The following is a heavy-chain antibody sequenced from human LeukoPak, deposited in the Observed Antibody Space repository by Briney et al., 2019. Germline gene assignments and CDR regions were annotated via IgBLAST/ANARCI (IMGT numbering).Heavy chain of an antibody. CDR1: GGSISSYY. Sequence: PSETLSLTCTVSGGSISSYYWSGIRQPPGKGLEWIGYIYYSGSTNYNPSLKSRVTISVDTSKNQFSLKPSSVTAADTAVYYCARGYSYGYGDAFDIWGQGTMVTVSS. J-gene: IGHJ3*02. D-gene: IGHD5-18*01. CDR2: IYYSGST. CDR3: ARGYSYGYGDAFDI. V-gene: IGHV4-59*01.